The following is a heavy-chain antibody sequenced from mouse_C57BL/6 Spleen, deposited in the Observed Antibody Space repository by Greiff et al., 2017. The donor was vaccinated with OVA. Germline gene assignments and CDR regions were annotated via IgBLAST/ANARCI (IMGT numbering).Heavy chain of an antibody. CDR2: IDPNSGGP. Sequence: QVQLQQPGAELVKPGASVKLSCKASGYTFTRYWMHWVKQRPGRGLEWIGRIDPNSGGPKYNEKFKSKATLTVDKPSSTAYMQLSSLTSEDSAVYYCARGDDYDGPLYYARDYWGQGTSVTVSS. CDR3: ARGDDYDGPLYYARDY. J-gene: IGHJ4*01. D-gene: IGHD2-4*01. V-gene: IGHV1-72*01. CDR1: GYTFTRYW.